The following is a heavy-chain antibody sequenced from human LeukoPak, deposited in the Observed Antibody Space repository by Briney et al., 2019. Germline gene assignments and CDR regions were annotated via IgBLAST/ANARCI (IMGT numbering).Heavy chain of an antibody. D-gene: IGHD4-17*01. V-gene: IGHV3-11*01. J-gene: IGHJ4*02. CDR3: ARVPTTVTYTDY. Sequence: PGGSLRLSCAASGFTFSDYYMSWIRQAPGKGLEWVSYISTTGSTKYYADSVKGRFTISRDNAKNSLYLQTNSLRAEDTAVYYCARVPTTVTYTDYWGQETLVTVSS. CDR1: GFTFSDYY. CDR2: ISTTGSTK.